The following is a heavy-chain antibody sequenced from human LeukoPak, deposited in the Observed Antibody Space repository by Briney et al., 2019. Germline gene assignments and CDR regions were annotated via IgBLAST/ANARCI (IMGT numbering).Heavy chain of an antibody. CDR1: GYSISSGYY. Sequence: SETLSLTCAVSGYSISSGYYWGWIRQPPGKGLEWIGSIYHSGSTYYNPSLKSRVTISVDTSKNQFSLKLSSVTAADTAVYYCARDPVSYYESRGYLDYWGQGTLVTVSS. CDR2: IYHSGST. D-gene: IGHD3-22*01. V-gene: IGHV4-38-2*02. J-gene: IGHJ4*02. CDR3: ARDPVSYYESRGYLDY.